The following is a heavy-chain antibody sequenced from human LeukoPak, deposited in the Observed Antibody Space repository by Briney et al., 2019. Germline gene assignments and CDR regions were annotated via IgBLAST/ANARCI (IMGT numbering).Heavy chain of an antibody. CDR3: ARDLSSAPAAIAYYYDY. V-gene: IGHV4-34*01. J-gene: IGHJ4*02. Sequence: SETLSLTCAVYGGSFSGYYWSWIRQPPGKGLEWIGEINHSGSTNYNPSLKSRVTISVDTSKNQFSLKLSSVTAADTAVYYCARDLSSAPAAIAYYYDYWGQGTLITVSS. CDR1: GGSFSGYY. CDR2: INHSGST. D-gene: IGHD2-2*01.